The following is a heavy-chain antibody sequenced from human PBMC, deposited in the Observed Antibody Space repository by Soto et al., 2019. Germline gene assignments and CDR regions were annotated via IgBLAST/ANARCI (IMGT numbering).Heavy chain of an antibody. CDR3: VRETYSIRGWYGFDT. Sequence: QVQLQESGPGLVKPSQTLSLTCTVSGGSINNGDNYWSWVRQSPGKGLQWIGCTYPSGTTYDNPSIQSRLTISADKSKNQFSLKLKSVTAADTAVYYCVRETYSIRGWYGFDTWGRGTLVTVSS. CDR1: GGSINNGDNY. V-gene: IGHV4-30-4*01. CDR2: TYPSGTT. D-gene: IGHD6-19*01. J-gene: IGHJ5*02.